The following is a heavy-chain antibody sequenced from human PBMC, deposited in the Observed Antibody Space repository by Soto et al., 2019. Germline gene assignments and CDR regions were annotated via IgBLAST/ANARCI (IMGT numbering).Heavy chain of an antibody. V-gene: IGHV1-18*01. J-gene: IGHJ4*02. D-gene: IGHD2-2*01. CDR3: ARGRYCSSISCSLGVEFDS. CDR2: ISTYNGNT. CDR1: GYTFTNFG. Sequence: RASVKVSCKASGYTFTNFGINWVRQAPGQGLEWVGWISTYNGNTNYAQKVQGRVTMTTDTSTSTAYMELRGLRSDDTAVYYCARGRYCSSISCSLGVEFDSWGQGTLVTVSS.